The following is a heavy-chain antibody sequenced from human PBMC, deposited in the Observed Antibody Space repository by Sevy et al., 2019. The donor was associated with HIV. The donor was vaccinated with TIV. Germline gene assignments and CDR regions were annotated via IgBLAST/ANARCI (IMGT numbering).Heavy chain of an antibody. CDR3: VRDRDYYGSGSYDY. V-gene: IGHV3-21*06. CDR1: EFTFRDYT. J-gene: IGHJ4*02. Sequence: GGSLRLSCAASEFTFRDYTMNWVRQVPGKGLEWVSSISSGSSYISYADSVKGRFTISRDNAENLLFLQMNSLRAEDTAVYYCVRDRDYYGSGSYDYLGQGTLVTVSS. D-gene: IGHD3-10*01. CDR2: ISSGSSYI.